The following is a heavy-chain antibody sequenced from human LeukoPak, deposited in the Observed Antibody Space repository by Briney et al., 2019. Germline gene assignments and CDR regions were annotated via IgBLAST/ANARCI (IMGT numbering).Heavy chain of an antibody. CDR1: GFPFSSYA. V-gene: IGHV3-23*01. CDR3: AKADTSGWYGDY. J-gene: IGHJ4*02. D-gene: IGHD6-19*01. CDR2: ISGIGGST. Sequence: GGSLRLSCAASGFPFSSYAMSWVRQAPGKGREWVSAISGIGGSTYYADSVKGRFTISRDNSKNTLYLQMNSLRAEDTAVYYCAKADTSGWYGDYWGQGTLVTVSS.